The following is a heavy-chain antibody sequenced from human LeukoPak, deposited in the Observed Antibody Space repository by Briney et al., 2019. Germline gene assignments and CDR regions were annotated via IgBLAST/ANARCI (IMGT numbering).Heavy chain of an antibody. Sequence: GGSLRLSCTASGFTFSSYSMNWVRQAPGKGLEWVSSISSSSSYIYYADSVKGRFTISRDNAKNSLYLQMNSLRAEDTAVYYCAKDDVVALFDYWGQGTLVTVSS. CDR2: ISSSSSYI. J-gene: IGHJ4*02. CDR3: AKDDVVALFDY. D-gene: IGHD5-12*01. V-gene: IGHV3-21*01. CDR1: GFTFSSYS.